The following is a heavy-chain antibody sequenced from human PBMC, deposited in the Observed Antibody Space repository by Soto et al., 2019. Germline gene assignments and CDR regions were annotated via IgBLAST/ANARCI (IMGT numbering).Heavy chain of an antibody. Sequence: SETLSLTCTVSGGSISSGGYYWSWIRQHPGKGLEWIGYIYYSGSTYYNPSLKSRVTISVDTSKNQFSLKLSSVTVADTAVYYCGRKTITCGFYLYYFDSWGQGTLVTVSS. CDR1: GGSISSGGYY. CDR2: IYYSGST. J-gene: IGHJ4*02. D-gene: IGHD3-22*01. CDR3: GRKTITCGFYLYYFDS. V-gene: IGHV4-31*03.